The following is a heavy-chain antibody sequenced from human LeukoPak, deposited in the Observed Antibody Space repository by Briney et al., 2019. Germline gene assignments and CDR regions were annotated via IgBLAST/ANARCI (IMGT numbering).Heavy chain of an antibody. CDR2: MSYTGNDI. CDR3: AREVWRDIVIPAAPDY. V-gene: IGHV3-30*04. J-gene: IGHJ4*02. CDR1: GFTFSTYI. D-gene: IGHD2-2*01. Sequence: PGGSLRLSCAASGFTFSTYIMHWVRQSPGKGLEWVAVMSYTGNDISYADSVKGRFTISRDNSKNTLYLQMNSLRTEDTAVYYCAREVWRDIVIPAAPDYWGQGTLVTVSS.